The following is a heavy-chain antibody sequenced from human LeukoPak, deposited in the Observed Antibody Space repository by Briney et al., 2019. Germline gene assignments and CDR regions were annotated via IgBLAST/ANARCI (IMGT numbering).Heavy chain of an antibody. J-gene: IGHJ6*03. CDR3: ARVGPWELPTGYYYYYMDV. V-gene: IGHV1-2*02. Sequence: GASVKVSCKASGYTFTGYYMHWVRQAPGQGLEWMGWINPNSGGTNYAQKFQGRVTMTRDTSISTAYMELSRLRSDDTAVYYCARVGPWELPTGYYYYYMDVWGKGTTVTVSS. CDR2: INPNSGGT. D-gene: IGHD1-26*01. CDR1: GYTFTGYY.